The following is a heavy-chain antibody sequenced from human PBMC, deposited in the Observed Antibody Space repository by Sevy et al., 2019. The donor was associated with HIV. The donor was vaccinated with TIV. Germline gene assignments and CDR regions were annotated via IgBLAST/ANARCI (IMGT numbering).Heavy chain of an antibody. J-gene: IGHJ4*02. V-gene: IGHV3-7*01. CDR3: ARDGVMGSY. D-gene: IGHD3-16*01. Sequence: GGSLRLSCAASGFTFSSYWMSWVRQAPVKGLEWVANIKQDGSEKNYVDSVKGRFTISRDNAKNSLYLQMNSLRADDTAVYYCARDGVMGSYWGQGTLVTVSS. CDR1: GFTFSSYW. CDR2: IKQDGSEK.